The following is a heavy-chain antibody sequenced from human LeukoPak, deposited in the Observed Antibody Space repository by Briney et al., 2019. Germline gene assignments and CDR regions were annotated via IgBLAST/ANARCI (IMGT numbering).Heavy chain of an antibody. CDR2: VSGSGDSK. V-gene: IGHV3-23*01. D-gene: IGHD3-10*01. Sequence: GGSLRLSCRVSGITFGNYDMSWVRQAPGKGLEWVSGVSGSGDSKYYVDSVEGRFTIYRDNSKNTLFLQMDILAAEDTAVYYCAKGGMSMIRGGAFDYWGQGSRVTVSS. CDR1: GITFGNYD. CDR3: AKGGMSMIRGGAFDY. J-gene: IGHJ4*02.